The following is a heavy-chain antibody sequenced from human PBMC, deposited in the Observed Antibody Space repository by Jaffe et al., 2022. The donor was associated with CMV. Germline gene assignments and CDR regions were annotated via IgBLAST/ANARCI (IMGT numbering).Heavy chain of an antibody. D-gene: IGHD2-15*01. CDR3: ARGKQEKDIVVVDAFDI. V-gene: IGHV4-34*01. CDR2: INHSGST. Sequence: QVQLQQWGAGLLKPSETLSLTCAVYGGSFSGYYWSWIRQPPGKGLEWIGEINHSGSTNYNPSLKSRVTISVDTSKNQFSLKLSSVTAADTAVYYCARGKQEKDIVVVDAFDIWGQGTMVTVSS. J-gene: IGHJ3*02. CDR1: GGSFSGYY.